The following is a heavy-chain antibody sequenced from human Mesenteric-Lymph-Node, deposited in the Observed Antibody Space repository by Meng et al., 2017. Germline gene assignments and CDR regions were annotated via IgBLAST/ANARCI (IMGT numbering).Heavy chain of an antibody. CDR1: GGSISSYY. CDR3: ARDLGGAALFYGMDV. V-gene: IGHV4-59*01. Sequence: SETLSLTCTVSGGSISSYYWSWIRQPPGKGLEWIGYIYYSGSTNYNPSLKSRVPISVDTSKNQFSLKLSSVTAADTAVYYCARDLGGAALFYGMDVWGQGTTVTVSS. J-gene: IGHJ6*02. D-gene: IGHD6-6*01. CDR2: IYYSGST.